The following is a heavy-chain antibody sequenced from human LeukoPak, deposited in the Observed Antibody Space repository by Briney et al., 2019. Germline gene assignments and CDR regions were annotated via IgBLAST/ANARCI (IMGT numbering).Heavy chain of an antibody. CDR1: GFTFSSYG. CDR3: ARDVTNDYSDY. Sequence: GGSLRLSCAASGFTFSSYGMRWVRQAPGKGLEWVAVISYDGSNKYYADSVKGRFTISRDNSKNTLYLQMNSLRAEDTAVYYCARDVTNDYSDYWGQGTLVTVSS. J-gene: IGHJ4*02. V-gene: IGHV3-30*03. CDR2: ISYDGSNK. D-gene: IGHD2-21*02.